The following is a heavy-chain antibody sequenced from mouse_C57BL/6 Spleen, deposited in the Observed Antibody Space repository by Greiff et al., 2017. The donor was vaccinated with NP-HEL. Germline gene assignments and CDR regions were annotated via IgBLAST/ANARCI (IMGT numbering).Heavy chain of an antibody. CDR2: IYPRSGNT. CDR1: GYTFTSYG. Sequence: QVHVKQSGAELARPGASVKLSCKASGYTFTSYGISWVKQRTGQGLEWIGEIYPRSGNTYYNEKFKGKATLTADKSSSTAYMELRSLTSEDSAVYFCAREGTYYAMDYWGQGTSVTVSS. CDR3: AREGTYYAMDY. D-gene: IGHD3-3*01. J-gene: IGHJ4*01. V-gene: IGHV1-81*01.